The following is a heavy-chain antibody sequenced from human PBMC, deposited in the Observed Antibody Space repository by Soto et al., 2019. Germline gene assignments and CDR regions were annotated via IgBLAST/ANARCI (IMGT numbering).Heavy chain of an antibody. CDR2: IIPIFGTA. CDR3: ASTKHDSSAYYYWYLGL. D-gene: IGHD3-22*01. J-gene: IGHJ2*01. CDR1: EDTFRNYA. Sequence: QVELVQSGAEVKKPGSSVKVSCQASEDTFRNYAISWVRQAPGQGLEWMGGIIPIFGTANYAQKFQGRVTITADASANTVYLDLSSLRSEDTAVYYCASTKHDSSAYYYWYLGLWGRGTLVTVSS. V-gene: IGHV1-69*01.